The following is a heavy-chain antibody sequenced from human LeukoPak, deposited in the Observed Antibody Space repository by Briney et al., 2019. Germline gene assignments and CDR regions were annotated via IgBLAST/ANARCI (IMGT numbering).Heavy chain of an antibody. J-gene: IGHJ5*02. CDR1: GGSISSYY. V-gene: IGHV4-59*01. CDR3: ARDLTGDTGFDP. D-gene: IGHD7-27*01. Sequence: SETLSLTCTVSGGSISSYYWSWIRQPPGKGLEWIGYIYYSGSTNYNPSLKGRVTISVDTSKNQFSLKLSSVTAADTAVYYCARDLTGDTGFDPWGQGTLVTVSS. CDR2: IYYSGST.